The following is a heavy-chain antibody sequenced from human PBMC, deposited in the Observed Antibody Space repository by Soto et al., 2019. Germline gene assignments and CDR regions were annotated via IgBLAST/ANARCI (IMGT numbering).Heavy chain of an antibody. D-gene: IGHD1-1*01. J-gene: IGHJ6*02. CDR1: GFSLSTNGMC. Sequence: SGPTLVNPTHTLTLTCSFSGFSLSTNGMCVSWIRQPPGKALEWLALVDWDDDKYYSTSLKTRLTISKGTSKNQVVLTMTNMDPVGTATYYCARIYDSTLDYHYGMDVWGQGTTVTVSS. CDR2: VDWDDDK. V-gene: IGHV2-70*01. CDR3: ARIYDSTLDYHYGMDV.